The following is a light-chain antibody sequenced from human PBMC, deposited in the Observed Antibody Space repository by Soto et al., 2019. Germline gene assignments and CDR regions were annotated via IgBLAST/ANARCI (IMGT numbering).Light chain of an antibody. CDR1: QSISSY. CDR2: AAS. Sequence: DIQMTQSPSSLSASVGDRVTITCRASQSISSYLNWYQQKPGEAPKLLIYAASSLQSGVPSRFSGSGSGTEFTLTISSLQPEDVATYYCQQLMSYPITLGQGTRLEIK. V-gene: IGKV1-9*01. J-gene: IGKJ5*01. CDR3: QQLMSYPIT.